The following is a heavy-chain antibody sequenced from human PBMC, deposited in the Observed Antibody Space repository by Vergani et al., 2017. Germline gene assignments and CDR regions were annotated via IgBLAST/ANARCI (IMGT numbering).Heavy chain of an antibody. D-gene: IGHD6-13*01. J-gene: IGHJ4*02. CDR2: VFRYGNV. Sequence: VLLQEPGPGLVKPSETLSLKCSVSGASIDSFYWSWLRQSPGKGLEWIGYVFRYGNVNYNPSFQGRVSMSVATSKNQFSLTLSSVNATDTAVYYCSRGSRAAGYSGPDSWGQGTLVTVSS. CDR1: GASIDSFY. CDR3: SRGSRAAGYSGPDS. V-gene: IGHV4-59*08.